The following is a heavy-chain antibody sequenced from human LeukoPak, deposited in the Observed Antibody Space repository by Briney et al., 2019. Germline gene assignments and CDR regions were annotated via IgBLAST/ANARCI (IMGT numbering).Heavy chain of an antibody. Sequence: SETLSLTCAVYGVSFSGYYWSWPRQPPGKGREWVGEINHSGSTNYNPSLKSRVTISVDTSKNQFSLKLSSVTAADTAVYYCARGYYGEEYYFDYWGQGTLVTVSS. V-gene: IGHV4-34*01. D-gene: IGHD4-17*01. CDR2: INHSGST. CDR3: ARGYYGEEYYFDY. CDR1: GVSFSGYY. J-gene: IGHJ4*02.